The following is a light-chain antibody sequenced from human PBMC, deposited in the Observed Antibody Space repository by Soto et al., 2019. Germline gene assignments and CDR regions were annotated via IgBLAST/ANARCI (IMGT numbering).Light chain of an antibody. Sequence: DIPMTQSPSTLSASVGDRVTITCRASQSISSWLAWYQQKPGKAPKLLIYDASSLESGVQSRFSGSGSGTEFTLTISSLQPDDFATYYCQQYNSHGTFGQGTKVEIK. J-gene: IGKJ1*01. V-gene: IGKV1-5*01. CDR1: QSISSW. CDR2: DAS. CDR3: QQYNSHGT.